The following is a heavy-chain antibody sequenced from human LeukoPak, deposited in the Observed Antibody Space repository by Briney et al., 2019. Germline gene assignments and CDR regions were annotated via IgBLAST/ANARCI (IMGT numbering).Heavy chain of an antibody. CDR2: ISYDGSNK. CDR1: GFTFSSYA. CDR3: ARDLGPRIAVAGGIDY. D-gene: IGHD6-19*01. J-gene: IGHJ4*02. Sequence: GGSLRLSCAASGFTFSSYAMHWVRQAPGKGLEWVAVISYDGSNKYYADSVKGRFTISRDNSKNTLYLQMNSLRAEDTAVYYCARDLGPRIAVAGGIDYWGQGTLVTVSS. V-gene: IGHV3-30-3*01.